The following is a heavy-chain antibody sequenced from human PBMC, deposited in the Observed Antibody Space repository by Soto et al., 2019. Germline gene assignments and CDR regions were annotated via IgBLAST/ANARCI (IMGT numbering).Heavy chain of an antibody. V-gene: IGHV1-69*05. D-gene: IGHD5-12*01. CDR3: ARGTHRWLHFWYFDL. Sequence: QVQLVQSGAEVKKPGSSVTVSCKASGGTFSSYTISWVRQAPGQGLEWMGGIIPIFGTANYAQKFQGRVTMPRDEPTGPASMGLRSRRSEETAVYYCARGTHRWLHFWYFDLWGRGTLVTVSS. CDR2: IIPIFGTA. J-gene: IGHJ2*01. CDR1: GGTFSSYT.